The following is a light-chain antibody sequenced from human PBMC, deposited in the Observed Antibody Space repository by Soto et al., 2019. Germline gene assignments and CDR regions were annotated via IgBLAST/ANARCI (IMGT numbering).Light chain of an antibody. J-gene: IGLJ2*01. CDR3: QTWGSGIVV. V-gene: IGLV4-69*01. Sequence: QLVLTQSPSASASLGASVKLTCTLSSGHSNYAIAWHQQQSEKGPRYLMKLNSDGSHSKGDGIPDRFSGSSSGAERYLTITSLPSEDEADYYCQTWGSGIVVFGGGPKVTVL. CDR2: LNSDGSH. CDR1: SGHSNYA.